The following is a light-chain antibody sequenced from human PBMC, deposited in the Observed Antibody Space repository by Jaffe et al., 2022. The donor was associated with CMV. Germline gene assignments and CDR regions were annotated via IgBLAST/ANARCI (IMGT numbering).Light chain of an antibody. CDR1: SSDVGSYNY. CDR3: SSYISSSTLVV. J-gene: IGLJ2*01. V-gene: IGLV2-14*03. CDR2: DVS. Sequence: QSALTQPASVSGSSGQSITISCTGTSSDVGSYNYVSWYQQHPGKAPKLMIYDVSNRPSGVSNRFSGSKSGNTASLTISGLQAEDEADYYCSSYISSSTLVVFGGGTKLTVL.